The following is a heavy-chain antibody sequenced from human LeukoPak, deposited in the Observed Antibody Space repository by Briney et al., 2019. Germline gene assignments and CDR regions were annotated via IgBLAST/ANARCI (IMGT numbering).Heavy chain of an antibody. J-gene: IGHJ4*02. CDR2: IIPISGTA. Sequence: SVKVSCKASGGSFSSYAVSWVRLAPGQGLEWMGGIIPISGTANYAQKFQGRVTITADESTSTAYMDLNSLRSEDTAVYYCARDLSDYGMYYFDYWGQGTLVTVSS. CDR3: ARDLSDYGMYYFDY. V-gene: IGHV1-69*13. CDR1: GGSFSSYA. D-gene: IGHD4/OR15-4a*01.